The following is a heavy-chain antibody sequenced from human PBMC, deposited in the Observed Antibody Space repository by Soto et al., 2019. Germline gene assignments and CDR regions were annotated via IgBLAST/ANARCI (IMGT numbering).Heavy chain of an antibody. CDR1: GFSFNEAW. Sequence: EVQFVESAGGLVKPGGSLRLSCVASGFSFNEAWMNWVRQAPGEGLEWVGRIKTSAGGGATDYAAPVQCRFTISRDDSKNALYLHMNSLRTEDTAIYYCTTGSVEGIWGQGTTVTVFS. CDR3: TTGSVEGI. D-gene: IGHD2-15*01. CDR2: IKTSAGGGAT. V-gene: IGHV3-15*07. J-gene: IGHJ6*02.